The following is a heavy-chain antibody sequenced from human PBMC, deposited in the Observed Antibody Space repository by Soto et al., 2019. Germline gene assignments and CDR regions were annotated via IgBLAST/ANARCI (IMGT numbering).Heavy chain of an antibody. D-gene: IGHD2-2*01. Sequence: GGSLRLSCAASGFTFSSYWMSWVRQAPGKGQEWVANIKQDGSEKYYVDSVKGRFTISRDNAKNSLYLQMNSLRAEDTAVYYCARDSLRTNRLGRLYCSSTSCYPLDVWGKGTTVTVSS. CDR3: ARDSLRTNRLGRLYCSSTSCYPLDV. J-gene: IGHJ6*01. V-gene: IGHV3-7*01. CDR2: IKQDGSEK. CDR1: GFTFSSYW.